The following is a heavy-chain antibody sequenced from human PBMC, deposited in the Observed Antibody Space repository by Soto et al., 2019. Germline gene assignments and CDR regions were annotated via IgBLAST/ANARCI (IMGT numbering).Heavy chain of an antibody. CDR1: GFALSTSGVA. CDR3: AHRRVVAETFDP. D-gene: IGHD2-15*01. CDR2: IYWDDDK. J-gene: IGHJ5*02. Sequence: QITLKESGPTVVKPTQTLTLTCTFSGFALSTSGVAVGWIRQPPGKALEWLALIYWDDDKRYSPSLKSRLTIXKXXPKNQVALTMTNMDPVDTATYYCAHRRVVAETFDPWGQGTLVTVSS. V-gene: IGHV2-5*02.